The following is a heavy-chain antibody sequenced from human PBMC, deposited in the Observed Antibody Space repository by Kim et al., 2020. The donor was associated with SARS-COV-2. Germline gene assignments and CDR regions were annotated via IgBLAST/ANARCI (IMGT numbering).Heavy chain of an antibody. CDR1: GFTVSSNY. D-gene: IGHD1-1*01. CDR3: ARDRGTGTDYYYGMDV. V-gene: IGHV3-66*01. Sequence: GSLRLSCAASGFTVSSNYMSWVRQAPGKGLEWVSVIYSGGSTYYADSVKGRFTISRDNSKNTLYLQMNSLRAEDTAVYYCARDRGTGTDYYYGMDVWGQGTTVTVSS. J-gene: IGHJ6*02. CDR2: IYSGGST.